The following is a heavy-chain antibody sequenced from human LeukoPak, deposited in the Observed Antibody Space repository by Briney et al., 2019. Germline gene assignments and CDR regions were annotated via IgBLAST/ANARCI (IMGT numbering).Heavy chain of an antibody. J-gene: IGHJ4*02. V-gene: IGHV3-74*01. CDR3: ARWGVWGSYRPIDY. CDR1: GFTFSSYW. Sequence: GGSLRLSCAASGFTFSSYWMHWVRQAPGKGLVWVSRINNDGSSTSYADSVKGRFTISRDSAKNTLYLQMNSLRAEDTAVYYCARWGVWGSYRPIDYWGQGSLVTVSS. CDR2: INNDGSST. D-gene: IGHD3-16*02.